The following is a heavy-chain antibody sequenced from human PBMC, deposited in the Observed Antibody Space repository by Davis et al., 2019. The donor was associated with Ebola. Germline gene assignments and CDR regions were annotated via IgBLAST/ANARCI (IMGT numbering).Heavy chain of an antibody. D-gene: IGHD6-19*01. V-gene: IGHV6-1*01. CDR2: TYYRSKWYN. CDR1: GDGISRNSAA. Sequence: LRLSCAISGDGISRNSAAWNWIRQSPSRGLEWLGRTYYRSKWYNDYAASVESRITIDPDTSKNQVSLQLNSVTPEDTAIYYCARTVAVGYYYNGMDVWGQGTAVTVSS. CDR3: ARTVAVGYYYNGMDV. J-gene: IGHJ6*02.